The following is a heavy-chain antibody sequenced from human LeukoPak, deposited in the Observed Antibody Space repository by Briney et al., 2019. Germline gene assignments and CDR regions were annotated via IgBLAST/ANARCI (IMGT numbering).Heavy chain of an antibody. CDR3: VRVAGSIDY. D-gene: IGHD6-19*01. J-gene: IGHJ4*02. Sequence: ASVKVSCKASGYTFTSYDINWVRQATGQGLEWMGWTNPNSGYTGYAQKFQGRVTITRNTSIRTVCMELSSLRSEDTAVYYCVRVAGSIDYWGQGTLVTVSS. CDR2: TNPNSGYT. V-gene: IGHV1-8*03. CDR1: GYTFTSYD.